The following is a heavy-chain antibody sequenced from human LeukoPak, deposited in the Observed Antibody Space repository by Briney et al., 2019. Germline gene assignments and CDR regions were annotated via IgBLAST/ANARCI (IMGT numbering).Heavy chain of an antibody. D-gene: IGHD4-23*01. J-gene: IGHJ4*02. CDR1: GFTFSSYW. Sequence: PGGSLRLSCAASGFTFSSYWMSWVRQAPGKGLAWVANINQDGSEKYYVDSVKGRFTISRDNAKSSLYLQMNSLRAEDTAVYYCARDLEWSTVVTPRGFDYWGQGTLVTVSS. V-gene: IGHV3-7*01. CDR3: ARDLEWSTVVTPRGFDY. CDR2: INQDGSEK.